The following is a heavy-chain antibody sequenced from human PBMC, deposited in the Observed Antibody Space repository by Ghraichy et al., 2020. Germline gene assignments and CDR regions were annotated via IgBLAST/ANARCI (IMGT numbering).Heavy chain of an antibody. V-gene: IGHV3-23*01. CDR1: GFTFSRYA. CDR3: AKDQYYLNSSGYD. Sequence: GESLNISCAASGFTFSRYAMSWVRQAPGKGLEWVSGISGSGGVANYAGSVRGRFTISRDNSKNMVYLQLNSLRAEDTAVYYCAKDQYYLNSSGYDWGQGTLVTVSS. CDR2: ISGSGGVA. J-gene: IGHJ4*02. D-gene: IGHD3-22*01.